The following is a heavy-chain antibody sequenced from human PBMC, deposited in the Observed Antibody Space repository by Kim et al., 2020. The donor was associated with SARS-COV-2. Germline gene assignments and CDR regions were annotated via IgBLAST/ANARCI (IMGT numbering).Heavy chain of an antibody. D-gene: IGHD6-19*01. J-gene: IGHJ1*01. CDR1: GFTVNNYA. CDR2: IRDSGGST. Sequence: GGSLRLSCAASGFTVNNYAMSWVRQAPGKGLEWVSGIRDSGGSTEYADSVKGRFSISRDNSKNTLYLHMESLRAEDTAVYYCAKVTSGSSGWFEYFQHWGQGALVTVSS. CDR3: AKVTSGSSGWFEYFQH. V-gene: IGHV3-23*01.